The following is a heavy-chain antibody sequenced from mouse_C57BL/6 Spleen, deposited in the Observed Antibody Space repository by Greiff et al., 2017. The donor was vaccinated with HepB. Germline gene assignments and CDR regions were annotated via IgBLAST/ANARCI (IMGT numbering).Heavy chain of an antibody. J-gene: IGHJ4*01. Sequence: EVQGVESGGGLVQPGGSLSLSCAASGFTFTDYYMSWVRQPPGKALEWLGFIRNKANGYTTEYSASVKGRFTISRDNSQSILYLQMNALRAEDSATYYCARPDYGSSLYAMDYWGQGTSVTVSS. CDR3: ARPDYGSSLYAMDY. D-gene: IGHD1-1*01. CDR2: IRNKANGYTT. CDR1: GFTFTDYY. V-gene: IGHV7-3*01.